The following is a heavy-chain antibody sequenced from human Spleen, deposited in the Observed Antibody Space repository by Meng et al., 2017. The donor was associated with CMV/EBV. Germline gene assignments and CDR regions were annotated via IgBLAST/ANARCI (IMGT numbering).Heavy chain of an antibody. D-gene: IGHD2-2*01. CDR2: ISNGGGST. CDR3: AKSLGYCSSTSCLLDDWFDP. Sequence: GESLKISCAASGFTFSNYAMTWVRQAPGKGLEWVSGISNGGGSTYYADSVKGRLTISRDNSKNTLYLQMNSVRPEDTAVYYCAKSLGYCSSTSCLLDDWFDPWGQGTLVTVSS. V-gene: IGHV3-23*01. J-gene: IGHJ5*02. CDR1: GFTFSNYA.